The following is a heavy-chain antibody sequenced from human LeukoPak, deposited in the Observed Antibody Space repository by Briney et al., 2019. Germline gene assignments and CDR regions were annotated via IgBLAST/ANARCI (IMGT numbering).Heavy chain of an antibody. Sequence: ASVKVSCKASGGTFSSYAISWVRQATGQGLEWMGWMNPNSGNTGYAQKFQGRATMTRNTSISTAYMELRSLRSDDTAVYYCARDSPPSYDFYGAYYYYGMDVWGQGTTVTVSS. D-gene: IGHD3-3*01. CDR2: MNPNSGNT. V-gene: IGHV1-8*02. CDR1: GGTFSSYA. J-gene: IGHJ6*02. CDR3: ARDSPPSYDFYGAYYYYGMDV.